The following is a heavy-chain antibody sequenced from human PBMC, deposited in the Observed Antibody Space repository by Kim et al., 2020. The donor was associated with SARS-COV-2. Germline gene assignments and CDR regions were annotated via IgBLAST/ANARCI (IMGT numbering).Heavy chain of an antibody. CDR1: GYTFTSYG. CDR2: ISAYNGNT. CDR3: ARDGTSYNWNDLNWFDP. V-gene: IGHV1-18*04. Sequence: ASVKVSCKASGYTFTSYGISWVRQAPGQGLEWMGWISAYNGNTNYAQKLQGRVTMTTDTSTSTAYMELRSLRSDDTAVYYCARDGTSYNWNDLNWFDPWGQGTLVTVSS. D-gene: IGHD1-20*01. J-gene: IGHJ5*02.